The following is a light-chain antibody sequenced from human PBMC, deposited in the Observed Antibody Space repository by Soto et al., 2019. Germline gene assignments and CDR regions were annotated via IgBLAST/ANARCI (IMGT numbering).Light chain of an antibody. V-gene: IGKV3-20*01. CDR1: QSVSSSY. CDR3: QQYGSSSWT. J-gene: IGKJ1*01. CDR2: GAS. Sequence: EIVLTQSPGTLSLSPEERATLSCRASQSVSSSYLAWYQQKPGQAPRLLIYGASSRATGIPDRFSGSGSGTDFTLTISRLEPEDFAVYHCQQYGSSSWTFGQGTKVDIK.